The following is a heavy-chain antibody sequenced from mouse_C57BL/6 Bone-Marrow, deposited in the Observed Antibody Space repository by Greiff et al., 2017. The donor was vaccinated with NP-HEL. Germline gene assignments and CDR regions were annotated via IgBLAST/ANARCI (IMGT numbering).Heavy chain of an antibody. Sequence: DVKLVESGGGLVQPGGSLKLSCAASGFTFSDYGMAWVRQAPRKGPEWVAFISNLAYSIYYADTVTGRFTISRENAKNTLYLEMSSLRSEDTAMYYCARRGDYDAWFAYWGQGTLVTVSA. V-gene: IGHV5-15*04. CDR2: ISNLAYSI. D-gene: IGHD2-4*01. CDR3: ARRGDYDAWFAY. J-gene: IGHJ3*01. CDR1: GFTFSDYG.